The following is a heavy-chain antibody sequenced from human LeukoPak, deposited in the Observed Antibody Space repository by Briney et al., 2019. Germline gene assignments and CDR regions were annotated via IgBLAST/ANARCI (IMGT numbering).Heavy chain of an antibody. Sequence: GGTPRLSCAAFGFTFSNYDMSWFRQPPGKGLEWVSRINSDGSTTTYADSVKGRFTISRDNAKNSLHLQMNSLRAEDTAVYYCARDMGIVTGYYVDYWGQGTLVTVSS. J-gene: IGHJ4*02. V-gene: IGHV3-48*01. CDR3: ARDMGIVTGYYVDY. CDR2: INSDGSTT. D-gene: IGHD3-9*01. CDR1: GFTFSNYD.